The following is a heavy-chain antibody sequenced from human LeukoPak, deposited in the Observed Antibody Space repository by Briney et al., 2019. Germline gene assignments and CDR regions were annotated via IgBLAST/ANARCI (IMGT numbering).Heavy chain of an antibody. Sequence: SVKVSCKASGGTFSSYAISWVRQAPGQGLEWMGRIIPILGIANYAQKFQGRVTITADKSTSTAYMELGSLRSEDTAVYYCARGSEVAGYCTYYFDYWGQGTLVTVSS. V-gene: IGHV1-69*04. CDR1: GGTFSSYA. J-gene: IGHJ4*02. D-gene: IGHD2-2*03. CDR2: IIPILGIA. CDR3: ARGSEVAGYCTYYFDY.